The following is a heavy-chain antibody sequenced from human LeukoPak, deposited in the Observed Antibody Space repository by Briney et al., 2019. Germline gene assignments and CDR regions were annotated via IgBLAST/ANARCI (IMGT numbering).Heavy chain of an antibody. CDR3: TTLYDSSGYPTFDAFDI. J-gene: IGHJ3*02. D-gene: IGHD3-22*01. CDR1: GFTFSGSA. V-gene: IGHV3-73*01. CDR2: IRSKANSYAT. Sequence: GGSLRLSCAASGFTFSGSAMRWVRQASGKGLEWVGRIRSKANSYATAYAASVKGRVTISRDDSKNTAYLQMNSLKTEDTAVYYCTTLYDSSGYPTFDAFDIWGQGTMVTVSS.